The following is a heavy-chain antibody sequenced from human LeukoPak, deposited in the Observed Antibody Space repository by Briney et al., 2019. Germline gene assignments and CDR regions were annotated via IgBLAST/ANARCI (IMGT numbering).Heavy chain of an antibody. V-gene: IGHV3-48*04. Sequence: PGGSLRLACAVSGFTFSGYTMTWVRQAPGKGLEWVSYISTSSSTIYYADSVKGRFTISRDNTKNALYLQMNSLRAEDTAVYYCARVPSGYTLGYGYYYYYMDVWGKGTTVTVSS. CDR2: ISTSSSTI. CDR1: GFTFSGYT. CDR3: ARVPSGYTLGYGYYYYYMDV. J-gene: IGHJ6*03. D-gene: IGHD5-18*01.